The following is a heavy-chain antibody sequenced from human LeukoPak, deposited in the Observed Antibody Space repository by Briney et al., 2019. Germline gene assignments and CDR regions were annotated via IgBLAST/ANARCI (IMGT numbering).Heavy chain of an antibody. J-gene: IGHJ4*02. CDR1: GFTFRNYV. V-gene: IGHV3-30*04. CDR2: ISYDGSNK. Sequence: GGSLRLSCAASGFTFRNYVIHWVRQAPGKGLEWVAVISYDGSNKYYADSVKGRFTISRDNSKNTLYLQMNSLRAEDTAVYYCASGVLYMGSSGYFDYWGQGTLVTVSS. D-gene: IGHD3-10*01. CDR3: ASGVLYMGSSGYFDY.